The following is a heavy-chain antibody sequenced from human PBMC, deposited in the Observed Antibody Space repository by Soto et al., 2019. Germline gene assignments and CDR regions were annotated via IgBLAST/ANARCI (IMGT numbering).Heavy chain of an antibody. D-gene: IGHD2-15*01. Sequence: EVQLLESGGGLVQPGGSLRLSCAASGFTLSSYAMSWVRQAPGKGLEWVSAISGTTGATYYADSVKGRLTISRDNSKNTMYLQMDSLRAEDTAVYYCARGCGGNCYPGIIWGQGTLVTVYS. CDR3: ARGCGGNCYPGII. CDR1: GFTLSSYA. J-gene: IGHJ4*02. CDR2: ISGTTGAT. V-gene: IGHV3-23*01.